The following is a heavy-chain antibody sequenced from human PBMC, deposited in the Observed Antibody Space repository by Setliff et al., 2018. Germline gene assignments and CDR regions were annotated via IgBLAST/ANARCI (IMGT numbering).Heavy chain of an antibody. Sequence: ASVKVSCKASGYTFTTYYIHWVRQAPGQRLEWMGWISAAGGDAKYSQKFQDRVTITRDTSATTAYIGLSSLRSEDTAVYYCARARGSGARAFDIWGQGTMVTVSS. CDR2: ISAAGGDA. J-gene: IGHJ3*02. D-gene: IGHD1-26*01. CDR1: GYTFTTYY. CDR3: ARARGSGARAFDI. V-gene: IGHV1-3*01.